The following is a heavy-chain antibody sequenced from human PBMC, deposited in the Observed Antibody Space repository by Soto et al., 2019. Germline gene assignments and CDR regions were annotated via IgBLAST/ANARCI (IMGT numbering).Heavy chain of an antibody. CDR1: GFTFTNFA. CDR3: ARPSVFGGWYFDL. CDR2: ISGSGAVT. D-gene: IGHD1-26*01. J-gene: IGHJ2*01. Sequence: EVQLLESGGGLVQPGGSLKLSCTGSGFTFTNFAMSWVRQSPGKGLEWVSSISGSGAVTYYVDSLKGRFTISRDNSNNAVYLQMNSLRAEDTAEYYCARPSVFGGWYFDLWGRGTLVTVSS. V-gene: IGHV3-23*01.